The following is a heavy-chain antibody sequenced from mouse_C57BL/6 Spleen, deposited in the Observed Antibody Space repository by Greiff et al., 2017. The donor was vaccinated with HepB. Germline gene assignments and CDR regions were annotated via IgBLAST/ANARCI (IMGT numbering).Heavy chain of an antibody. CDR1: GFTFTDYY. CDR3: ARYRKDGYYGFDY. V-gene: IGHV7-3*01. Sequence: EVQLVESGGGLVQPGGSLSLSCAASGFTFTDYYMSWVRQPPGKALEWLGFIRNKANGYTTEYSASVKGRFTISRDNSQSILYLQMNAMRAEDSATYYCARYRKDGYYGFDYWGQGTTLTVSS. J-gene: IGHJ2*01. CDR2: IRNKANGYTT. D-gene: IGHD2-3*01.